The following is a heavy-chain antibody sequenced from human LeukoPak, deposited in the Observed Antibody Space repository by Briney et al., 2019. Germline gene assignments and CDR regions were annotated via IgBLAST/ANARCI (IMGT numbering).Heavy chain of an antibody. V-gene: IGHV3-21*01. J-gene: IGHJ4*02. CDR3: ARAPSQGVFDY. D-gene: IGHD3-10*01. CDR2: ISSSSSYI. Sequence: GGSLRLSCAASGFTFSSYSMNWVRQAPGKGLEWVSSISSSSSYIYYADSVKGRFTISRDNAKNSLYLQMSSLRAEDTAVYYCARAPSQGVFDYWGQGTLVTVSS. CDR1: GFTFSSYS.